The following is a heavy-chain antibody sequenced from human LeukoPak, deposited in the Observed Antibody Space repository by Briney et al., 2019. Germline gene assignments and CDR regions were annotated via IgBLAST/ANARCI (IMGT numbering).Heavy chain of an antibody. CDR1: GFTFSSYA. V-gene: IGHV3-30-3*01. CDR3: ARDVDGGFWSGYYIDY. D-gene: IGHD3-3*01. J-gene: IGHJ4*02. Sequence: GRSLRLSCAASGFTFSSYAMSWVRQAPGKGLEWVAVISYDGSIKYYADSVKGRFTISRDNSKNTLYLQMNSLRAEDTAVYYCARDVDGGFWSGYYIDYWGQGTLVTVSS. CDR2: ISYDGSIK.